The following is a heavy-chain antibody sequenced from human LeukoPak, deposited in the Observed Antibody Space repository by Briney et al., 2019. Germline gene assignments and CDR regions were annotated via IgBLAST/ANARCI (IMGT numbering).Heavy chain of an antibody. V-gene: IGHV1-46*01. CDR3: ARDYSGYGPSFDY. CDR1: GYTLTSNY. J-gene: IGHJ4*02. Sequence: GASVKVSCKASGYTLTSNYMHWVRQAPGQGLEWMGIINPSGGSTSYAQKFQGRVTMTRDTSTSTVYMELSSLRSEDTAVYYCARDYSGYGPSFDYWGQGTLVTVSS. D-gene: IGHD5-12*01. CDR2: INPSGGST.